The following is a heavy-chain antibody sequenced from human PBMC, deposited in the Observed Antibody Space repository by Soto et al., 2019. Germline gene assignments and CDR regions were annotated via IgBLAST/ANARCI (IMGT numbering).Heavy chain of an antibody. CDR2: IIPMFDTP. CDR3: AAGDYHDTSGYSSDY. D-gene: IGHD3-3*01. V-gene: IGHV1-69*05. Sequence: ASVKVSCKASGGTFSSDSFSWVRQAPGQGLEWMGGIIPMFDTPIYAQNFQERVTFTRDESTSTAYMELSSLRFEDTGVYYCAAGDYHDTSGYSSDYWDQGTLVTVSS. CDR1: GGTFSSDS. J-gene: IGHJ4*02.